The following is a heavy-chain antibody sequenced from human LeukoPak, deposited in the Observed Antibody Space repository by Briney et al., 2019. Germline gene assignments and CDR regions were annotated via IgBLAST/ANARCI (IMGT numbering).Heavy chain of an antibody. CDR1: GLTFSHAW. D-gene: IGHD1-26*01. CDR3: STDVGIGGAP. J-gene: IGHJ5*02. Sequence: GGSLRLSCAASGLTFSHAWMSWVRQAPGKGLEWVGRIKGRSDGGTTDYAASVKGRFTISRDDSKKTLYLQMNSLKTEDTGFYYCSTDVGIGGAPGGPGTLVTVSS. V-gene: IGHV3-15*01. CDR2: IKGRSDGGTT.